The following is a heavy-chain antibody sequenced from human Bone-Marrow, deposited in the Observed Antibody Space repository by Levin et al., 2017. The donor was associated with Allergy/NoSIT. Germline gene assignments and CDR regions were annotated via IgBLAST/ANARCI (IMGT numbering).Heavy chain of an antibody. CDR2: IYHSGST. D-gene: IGHD3-16*01. V-gene: IGHV4-4*02. CDR3: ARGQGGLSYDYIGGYQVY. CDR1: GSSISSSNW. Sequence: PSETLSLTCAVSGSSISSSNWWSWVRQPPGKGLEWIGEIYHSGSTNYNPSLKSRVTISVDKSKNQFSLKLSSVTAADTAVYYCARGQGGLSYDYIGGYQVYWGQGTLVTVSS. J-gene: IGHJ4*02.